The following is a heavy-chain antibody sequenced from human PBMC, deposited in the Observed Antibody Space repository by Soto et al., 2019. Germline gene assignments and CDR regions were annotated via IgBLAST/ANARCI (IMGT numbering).Heavy chain of an antibody. CDR3: ARGRVVRGEPFDY. J-gene: IGHJ4*02. Sequence: SETLSLTCAVYGGSFSGYYWSWIRQPPGKGLEWIGEINHSGSTNYNPSLKSRVTISVDTSKNQFSLKLSSVTAADTAVYYCARGRVVRGEPFDYWGQGTLVTVSS. V-gene: IGHV4-34*01. D-gene: IGHD3-10*01. CDR2: INHSGST. CDR1: GGSFSGYY.